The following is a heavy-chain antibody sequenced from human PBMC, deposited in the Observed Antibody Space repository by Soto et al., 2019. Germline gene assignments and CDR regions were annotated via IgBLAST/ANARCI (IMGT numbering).Heavy chain of an antibody. V-gene: IGHV3-30-3*01. D-gene: IGHD1-7*01. CDR3: ARDSGRAPGTSRHTFGF. J-gene: IGHJ4*02. CDR1: GFSFRSYA. Sequence: QVQLVESGGDVVQPGRSLRLSCAASGFSFRSYAMHWVRQAPGKGLVWVAVTLFDGTKQYYADSLQGRFTISRDNSGNTLFLQLDSVTPEHTAVYFCARDSGRAPGTSRHTFGFWGQATLVTVSA. CDR2: TLFDGTKQ.